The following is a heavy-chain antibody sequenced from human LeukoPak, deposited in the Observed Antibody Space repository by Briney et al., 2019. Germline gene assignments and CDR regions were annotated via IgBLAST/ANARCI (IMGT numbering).Heavy chain of an antibody. V-gene: IGHV1-2*02. CDR3: AKRYFDSGSYFPFDH. J-gene: IGHJ4*02. D-gene: IGHD3-10*01. Sequence: ASVKVSCKASGYTFTGYYMHWVRQAPGQGLEWMGWINPNSGGTGYAQKFQGRVTMTRDTSISTAYMELSRLRSDDTAVYYCAKRYFDSGSYFPFDHWGQGTLVTVSS. CDR2: INPNSGGT. CDR1: GYTFTGYY.